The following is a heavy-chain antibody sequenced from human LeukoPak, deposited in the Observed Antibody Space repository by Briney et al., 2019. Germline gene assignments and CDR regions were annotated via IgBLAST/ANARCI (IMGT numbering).Heavy chain of an antibody. CDR3: AREKGIMVREMALDI. V-gene: IGHV3-7*03. D-gene: IGHD3-10*01. CDR2: IKQDGSEK. Sequence: GGSLRFSCGASGFSFSSNWMSWVRQAPGRGLEWVANIKQDGSEKHYVDSVKGRFTISRDNGKNSLYLQMNSLRAEDTAVYYCAREKGIMVREMALDIWGQGTMVTVSS. J-gene: IGHJ3*02. CDR1: GFSFSSNW.